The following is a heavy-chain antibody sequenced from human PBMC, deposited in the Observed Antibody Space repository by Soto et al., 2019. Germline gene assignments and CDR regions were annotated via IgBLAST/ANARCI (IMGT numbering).Heavy chain of an antibody. Sequence: QVQLVQSGAEVKKPWASVKVSFKASGYSFTSYGISWVRQAPGQGLEWMGWIRAYNGNTNYAQKLQGRVTMTTDTSTSTADMELRSLRSDDTAVYYCARDLPTMDVWGQGTTVTVSS. CDR3: ARDLPTMDV. J-gene: IGHJ6*02. CDR1: GYSFTSYG. V-gene: IGHV1-18*01. CDR2: IRAYNGNT.